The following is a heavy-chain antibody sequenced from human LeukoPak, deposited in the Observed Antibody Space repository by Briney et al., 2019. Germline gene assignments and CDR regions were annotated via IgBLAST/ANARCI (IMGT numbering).Heavy chain of an antibody. CDR2: INSNSGDT. V-gene: IGHV1-2*02. D-gene: IGHD6-19*01. CDR3: ARDHRAVAGTVSWFDP. CDR1: GYTFTGHY. J-gene: IGHJ5*02. Sequence: GASVKVSCKTSGYTFTGHYIHWVRQAPGQGLEWMGWINSNSGDTNFAQKFHGRLTMTTDTSTSTAYMELRSLRSDDTAMYYCARDHRAVAGTVSWFDPWGQGTLVTVSS.